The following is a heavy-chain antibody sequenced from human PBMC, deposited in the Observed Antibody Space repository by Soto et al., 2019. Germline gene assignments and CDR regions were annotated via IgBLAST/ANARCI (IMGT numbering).Heavy chain of an antibody. CDR1: GFTFSNNY. CDR2: IYSGGAT. CDR3: ARDWTYNWV. Sequence: EVQLVESGGGLVQPGGSLRLSCAASGFTFSNNYMRWVRQAPGKGLEWVSLIYSGGATYYDDSVKGRFTISRDNSKNPLYLQMNILNAEDTAVYYCARDWTYNWVGGQGIMVTVSS. J-gene: IGHJ4*02. D-gene: IGHD1-1*01. V-gene: IGHV3-66*01.